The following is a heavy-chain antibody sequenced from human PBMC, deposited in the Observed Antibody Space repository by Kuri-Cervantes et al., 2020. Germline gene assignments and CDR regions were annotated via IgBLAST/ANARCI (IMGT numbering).Heavy chain of an antibody. CDR3: AKGGYTTEDALDI. D-gene: IGHD2-8*02. V-gene: IGHV3-9*01. Sequence: SLKISCAASGFNFDDFAMHWVRQIPGKGLEWVSGISWNSGRIGYAGSVKGRFTISRDNAKNSLFLQMNSLRAEDTALYYCAKGGYTTEDALDIWGQGTMVTVSS. CDR1: GFNFDDFA. CDR2: ISWNSGRI. J-gene: IGHJ3*02.